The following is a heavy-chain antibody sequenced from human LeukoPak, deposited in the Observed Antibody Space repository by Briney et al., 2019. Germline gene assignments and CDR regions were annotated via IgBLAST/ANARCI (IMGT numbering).Heavy chain of an antibody. Sequence: GGSLRLSCIGSGFPFSDAWMTWVRQAPGQGPEWVGRIKSKGGGGTIDYASPVKGRFTISRDDSENTLYLQMNSLRTDDTGVYYCSKDLPHTRAWALNYWGQGALVTVSS. D-gene: IGHD2-2*01. J-gene: IGHJ4*02. V-gene: IGHV3-15*01. CDR3: SKDLPHTRAWALNY. CDR1: GFPFSDAW. CDR2: IKSKGGGGTI.